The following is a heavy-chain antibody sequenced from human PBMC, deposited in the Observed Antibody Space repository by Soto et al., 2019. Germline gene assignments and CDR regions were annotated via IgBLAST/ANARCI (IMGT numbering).Heavy chain of an antibody. Sequence: QLQLQESGSGLVKPSQTLSLTCAVSGGSISSGGYSWSWIRQPPEKGLEWIGYIYHSGSTYYNPSLKSRVTISVDRSKNQFSLKLSSVTAADTAVYYCARSYGGSSGWTFDYWGQGTLVTVSS. D-gene: IGHD6-19*01. V-gene: IGHV4-30-2*01. CDR3: ARSYGGSSGWTFDY. CDR1: GGSISSGGYS. J-gene: IGHJ4*02. CDR2: IYHSGST.